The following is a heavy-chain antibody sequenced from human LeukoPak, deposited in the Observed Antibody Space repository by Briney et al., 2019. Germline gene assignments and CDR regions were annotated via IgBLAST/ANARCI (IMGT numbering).Heavy chain of an antibody. CDR1: GGSISSGDYY. Sequence: PSQTLSLTCTVSGGSISSGDYYWSWIRQPPGKGLEWIGYIYYSGSTYYNPSLKSRVTISVDTSKNQFSLKLSSVTAAGTAVYYCARANDLGHFDYWGQGTLVTVSS. CDR2: IYYSGST. V-gene: IGHV4-30-4*08. J-gene: IGHJ4*02. CDR3: ARANDLGHFDY.